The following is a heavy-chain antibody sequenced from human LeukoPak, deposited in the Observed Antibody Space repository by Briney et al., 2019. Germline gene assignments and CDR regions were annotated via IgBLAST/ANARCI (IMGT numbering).Heavy chain of an antibody. D-gene: IGHD3-9*01. CDR2: IIPIFGTA. Sequence: SVKVSCKASGGTFSSYAISWVRQAPGQGLEWMGGIIPIFGTANYAQKFQGRVTITADESTSTAYMELSSLRSEDTAVYYCASGGNPLRYFDWLSHYFDYWGQGTLVTVSS. CDR1: GGTFSSYA. V-gene: IGHV1-69*01. CDR3: ASGGNPLRYFDWLSHYFDY. J-gene: IGHJ4*02.